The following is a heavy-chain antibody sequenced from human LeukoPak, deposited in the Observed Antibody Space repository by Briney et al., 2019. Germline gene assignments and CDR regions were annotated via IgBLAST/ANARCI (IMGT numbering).Heavy chain of an antibody. CDR2: ISYTGST. CDR1: GGXISNYY. Sequence: SETLSLTCTVSGGXISNYYCSWIRQPPGEGLEWIGFISYTGSTNYNPSLKSRVTVSVDTSKNQFSLKVTSVTAADTAVYYCARTIKSGNYYWFDPWGQGTLVTVSS. CDR3: ARTIKSGNYYWFDP. J-gene: IGHJ5*02. V-gene: IGHV4-59*01. D-gene: IGHD1-26*01.